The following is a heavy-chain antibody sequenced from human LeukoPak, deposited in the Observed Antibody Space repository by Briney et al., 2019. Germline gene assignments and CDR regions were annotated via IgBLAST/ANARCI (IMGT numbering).Heavy chain of an antibody. CDR2: ISGSGGST. CDR1: GFTFSSYA. D-gene: IGHD5-12*01. Sequence: AGGSLRLSCAASGFTFSSYAMSWVRQAPGKGLEWVSAISGSGGSTYYADSVKGRFTISRDNAKNSLYLQMNSLRAEDTAVYYCARAARRGGYSGYDQTYNHYYYYGMDVWGQGTTVTVSS. CDR3: ARAARRGGYSGYDQTYNHYYYYGMDV. V-gene: IGHV3-23*01. J-gene: IGHJ6*02.